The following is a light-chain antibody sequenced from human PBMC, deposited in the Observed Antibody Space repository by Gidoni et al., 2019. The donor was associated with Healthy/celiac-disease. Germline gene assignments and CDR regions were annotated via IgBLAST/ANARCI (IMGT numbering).Light chain of an antibody. CDR1: ALPKQY. CDR3: QSADSSGTPV. V-gene: IGLV3-25*03. CDR2: KDS. Sequence: SYELTQPPSVSVSPGQTARITCSGDALPKQYAYWYQQKPGQAPVLVIYKDSERPSGIPERFSGSSSGTTVTLTISGVQAEDEADYYCQSADSSGTPVFGGGTKPTVL. J-gene: IGLJ3*02.